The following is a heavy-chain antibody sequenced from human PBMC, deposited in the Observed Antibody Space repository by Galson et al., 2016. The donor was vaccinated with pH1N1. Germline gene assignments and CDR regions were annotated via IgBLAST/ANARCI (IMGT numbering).Heavy chain of an antibody. Sequence: ETLSLTCAVSGSSINSAVNSAYYWGWIRQPPGKGLQWVGSVYHTGSTSYNPSLRSRVTISIDTSKNQFSLKLTSVTAADTAEYYCARNTYSGVLWYWGQGALVTVSS. CDR2: VYHTGST. D-gene: IGHD4-17*01. J-gene: IGHJ4*02. CDR1: GSSINSAVNSAYY. V-gene: IGHV4-38-2*01. CDR3: ARNTYSGVLWY.